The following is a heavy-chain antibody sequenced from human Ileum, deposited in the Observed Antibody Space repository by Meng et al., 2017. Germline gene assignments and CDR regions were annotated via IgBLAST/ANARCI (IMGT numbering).Heavy chain of an antibody. D-gene: IGHD6-19*01. CDR2: IYYSGSA. V-gene: IGHV4-61*01. Sequence: VKRQGPGPGVGRLSETLSLTWRVSGGSVSSGSYYWSWIRQPPGKGLEWIGYIYYSGSAHYNPSLKSRVTMSVDTSKNQFSLELNSVTAADTAMYYCAYRLAVAPQDWYFDVWGRGTLVTVSS. CDR1: GGSVSSGSYY. CDR3: AYRLAVAPQDWYFDV. J-gene: IGHJ2*01.